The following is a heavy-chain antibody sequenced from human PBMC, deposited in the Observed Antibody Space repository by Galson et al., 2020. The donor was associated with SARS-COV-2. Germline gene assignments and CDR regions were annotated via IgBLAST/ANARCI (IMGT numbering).Heavy chain of an antibody. J-gene: IGHJ4*02. Sequence: GASLKNSCAASGFTFSSYWMHWVRHDPGKGLVWVSRLNSDGNTTSYADSVKGRFTISRDNAKNTLYLQMNSLRAEDTAVYYCAATRAYWGQGTLVTVSS. CDR3: AATRAY. CDR2: LNSDGNTT. V-gene: IGHV3-74*01. CDR1: GFTFSSYW.